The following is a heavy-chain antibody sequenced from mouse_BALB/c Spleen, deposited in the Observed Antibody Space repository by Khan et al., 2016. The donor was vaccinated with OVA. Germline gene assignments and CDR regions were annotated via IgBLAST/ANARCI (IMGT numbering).Heavy chain of an antibody. J-gene: IGHJ3*01. D-gene: IGHD1-1*01. Sequence: EGKREEDGGDLVKPEGSLKLSCAASGFTFSTYGMSWVRQTPDKRLEWVATISSGGSYTYYPDSVKGRFTISRDNAKNTLYLQMSSLKSEDTAMFYCARLAYYYDSEGFAYWGQGTLVTVSA. V-gene: IGHV5-6*02. CDR1: GFTFSTYG. CDR2: ISSGGSYT. CDR3: ARLAYYYDSEGFAY.